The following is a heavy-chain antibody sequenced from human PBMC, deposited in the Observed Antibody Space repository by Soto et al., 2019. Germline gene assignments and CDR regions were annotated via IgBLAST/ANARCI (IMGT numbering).Heavy chain of an antibody. D-gene: IGHD6-13*01. J-gene: IGHJ5*02. V-gene: IGHV4-59*01. CDR1: GGSINNYY. Sequence: LSLTCTVSGGSINNYYRSWIRQPPGKGLEWIGYIYYSGSTNYNPSLKSRVTISVDTSKNQFSLQLSSVTAADTAVYYCAREHSSSWYDWFDPWGQGSLVTVSS. CDR2: IYYSGST. CDR3: AREHSSSWYDWFDP.